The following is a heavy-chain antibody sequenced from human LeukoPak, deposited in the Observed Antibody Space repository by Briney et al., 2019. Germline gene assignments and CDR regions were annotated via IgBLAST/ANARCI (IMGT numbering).Heavy chain of an antibody. D-gene: IGHD4-11*01. CDR1: GFTFSSYS. CDR2: ISASSTYI. V-gene: IGHV3-21*01. CDR3: ASPLTTVKVNY. J-gene: IGHJ4*02. Sequence: PGGSLRLSCAASGFTFSSYSMNWVRQAPGKGLEWVSSISASSTYIYYADSVKGRFTISGDNAKNSLYLQMNSLRAEDTAVYYCASPLTTVKVNYWGQGTLVTVSS.